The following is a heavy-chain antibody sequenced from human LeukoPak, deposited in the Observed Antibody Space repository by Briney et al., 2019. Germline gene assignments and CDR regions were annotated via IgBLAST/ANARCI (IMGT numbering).Heavy chain of an antibody. J-gene: IGHJ4*02. V-gene: IGHV4-31*03. CDR3: ARALDDGFDY. D-gene: IGHD1-1*01. CDR2: IYYSGST. CDR1: GGSISSGSYY. Sequence: SETLSLTCTVSGGSISSGSYYWSWIRQHPGKGLEWIGYIYYSGSTYYNPSLKSRVTISVDTSKNQFSLKLSSVTAADTAVYYCARALDDGFDYWGQGTLVTVSS.